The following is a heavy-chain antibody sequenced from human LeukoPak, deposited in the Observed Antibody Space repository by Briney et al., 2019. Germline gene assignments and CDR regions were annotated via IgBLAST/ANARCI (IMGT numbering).Heavy chain of an antibody. V-gene: IGHV3-7*01. CDR3: ATYSILNAREFRY. D-gene: IGHD4-11*01. J-gene: IGHJ1*01. CDR1: GVTFSSSW. Sequence: SGGSLRLSCAASGVTFSSSWMGWVRQAPGKGLEWVANVQHIGGETYYVDSVKGRFTISRDNAKNSVYLQMNSLGADDTAVYYCATYSILNAREFRYWGQGTLVTVSS. CDR2: VQHIGGET.